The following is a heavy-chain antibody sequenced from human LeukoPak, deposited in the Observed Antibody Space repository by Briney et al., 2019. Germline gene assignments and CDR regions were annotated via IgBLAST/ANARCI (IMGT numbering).Heavy chain of an antibody. J-gene: IGHJ6*03. CDR2: ISSNGGST. Sequence: GGSLRLSCAASGFTFSSYAMHWVRQAPGKGLEYVSAISSNGGSTYYANSVKGRFTISRDNSKNTLYLQMGSLRAEDMAVYYCAKGGAVSSKSITMVRGTRRYYYYMDVWGKGTTVTISS. D-gene: IGHD3-10*01. V-gene: IGHV3-64*01. CDR3: AKGGAVSSKSITMVRGTRRYYYYMDV. CDR1: GFTFSSYA.